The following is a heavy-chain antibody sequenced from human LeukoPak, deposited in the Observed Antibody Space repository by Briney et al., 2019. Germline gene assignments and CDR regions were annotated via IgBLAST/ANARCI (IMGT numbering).Heavy chain of an antibody. CDR3: ARDPYGPGSNWFDP. CDR1: GGSISSGGYY. D-gene: IGHD3-10*01. V-gene: IGHV4-31*03. CDR2: IYYSGST. Sequence: SETLSLTCTVSGGSISSGGYYWSWIRQHPGKGLEWIGYIYYSGSTYYNPSLKSRVTISVDTSKNQFSLKLSSVTAADTAVYYCARDPYGPGSNWFDPWGQGTLVTVSS. J-gene: IGHJ5*02.